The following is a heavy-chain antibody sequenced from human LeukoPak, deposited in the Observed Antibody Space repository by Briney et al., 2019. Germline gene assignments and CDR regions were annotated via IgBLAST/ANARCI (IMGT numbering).Heavy chain of an antibody. CDR1: GFTFSNAW. Sequence: GGSLRLSWAAAGFTFSNAWMSWVRQAPGKGLEWVGRIKRKTDGGTRDYAAPVKGKFTISRDESKNTVYVQMNSLRTEDTAVYYCTTGNYYDSSGYYPPRYWGQGTLVTVSS. J-gene: IGHJ4*02. D-gene: IGHD3-22*01. V-gene: IGHV3-15*01. CDR2: IKRKTDGGTR. CDR3: TTGNYYDSSGYYPPRY.